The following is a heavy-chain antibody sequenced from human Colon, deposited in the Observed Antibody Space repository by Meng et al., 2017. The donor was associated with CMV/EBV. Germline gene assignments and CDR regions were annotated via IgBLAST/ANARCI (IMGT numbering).Heavy chain of an antibody. J-gene: IGHJ4*02. Sequence: SETLSLTCTVSGASIISDSSYWSWIRQPPGKGLEWIGYIFYSGNTHYNPSLKSRVTISLDTSNNRFSLKLSSVTAADTAVYYCARAGYSSSRPDPGWGQGTLVTVSS. CDR3: ARAGYSSSRPDPG. CDR1: GASIISDSSY. CDR2: IFYSGNT. D-gene: IGHD6-13*01. V-gene: IGHV4-61*01.